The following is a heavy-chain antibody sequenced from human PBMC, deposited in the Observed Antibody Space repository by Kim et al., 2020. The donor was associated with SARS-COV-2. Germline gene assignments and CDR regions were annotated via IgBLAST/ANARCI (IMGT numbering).Heavy chain of an antibody. J-gene: IGHJ4*02. D-gene: IGHD5-12*01. V-gene: IGHV1-69*13. CDR1: GGTFSSYA. CDR2: IIPIFGTA. Sequence: SVKVSCKASGGTFSSYAISWVRQAPGQGLEWMGGIIPIFGTANYAQKFQGRVTITADESTSTAYMELSSLRSEDMAVYYCARELIVATIRRFDYWGQGTLVTVSS. CDR3: ARELIVATIRRFDY.